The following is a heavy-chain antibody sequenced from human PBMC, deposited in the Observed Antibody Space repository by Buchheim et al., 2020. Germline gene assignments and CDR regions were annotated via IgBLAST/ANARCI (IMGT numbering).Heavy chain of an antibody. CDR3: TTGALAES. D-gene: IGHD1-14*01. V-gene: IGHV3-74*01. Sequence: EVQLVESGGDLVQPGGSLRLSCAASGFTFSTYWMQWVRQAPGKGLVWVSRIKSDGSDTTYADSVKGGFTISRDNAKNTLYLQMNSLRAEDTAVYYCTTGALAESWGQGTL. CDR2: IKSDGSDT. J-gene: IGHJ4*02. CDR1: GFTFSTYW.